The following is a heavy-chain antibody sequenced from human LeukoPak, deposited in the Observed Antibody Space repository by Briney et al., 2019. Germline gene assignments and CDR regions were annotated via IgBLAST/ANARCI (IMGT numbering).Heavy chain of an antibody. J-gene: IGHJ3*02. CDR3: AGEWERDAFDI. CDR2: IYYSGST. V-gene: IGHV4-39*07. D-gene: IGHD1-26*01. Sequence: SETLSLTCTVSGGSISSSSYYWGWIRQPPGKGLEWIGSIYYSGSTYYNPSLKSRVTISVDTSKNQFSLKLSSVTAADTAVYYCAGEWERDAFDIWGQGTMVTVSS. CDR1: GGSISSSSYY.